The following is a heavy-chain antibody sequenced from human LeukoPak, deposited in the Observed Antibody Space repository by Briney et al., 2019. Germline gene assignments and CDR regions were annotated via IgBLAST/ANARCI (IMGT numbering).Heavy chain of an antibody. V-gene: IGHV3-48*03. J-gene: IGHJ4*02. CDR3: ARGSYYGDYEFDY. CDR1: GFTFSSFE. Sequence: PGGSLRLSCAASGFTFSSFEMNWVRQAPGKGLEWVSYISSSGSTIYYADSVKGRFTISRDNAKNTLYLQMNSLRAEDTAVYFCARGSYYGDYEFDYWGQGTLVTVPS. D-gene: IGHD4-17*01. CDR2: ISSSGSTI.